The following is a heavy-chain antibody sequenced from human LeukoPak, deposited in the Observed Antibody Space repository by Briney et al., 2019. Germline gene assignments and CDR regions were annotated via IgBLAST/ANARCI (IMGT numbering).Heavy chain of an antibody. D-gene: IGHD3-22*01. Sequence: SETLSLTCAVSGYSISSGYYWGWIRQPPGKGLEWIGSIYHSGSTYYNPSLKSRVTISVDTSKNQFSLKLSSVTAADTAVYYCARFRYYDSSGYWLYSDYWGQGTLVTVSS. CDR2: IYHSGST. V-gene: IGHV4-38-2*01. CDR1: GYSISSGYY. CDR3: ARFRYYDSSGYWLYSDY. J-gene: IGHJ4*02.